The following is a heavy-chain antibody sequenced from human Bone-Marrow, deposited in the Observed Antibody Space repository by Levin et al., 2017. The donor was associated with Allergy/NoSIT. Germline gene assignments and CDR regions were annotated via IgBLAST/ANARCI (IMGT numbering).Heavy chain of an antibody. J-gene: IGHJ4*02. CDR3: ARQRSGSYFPYFDY. Sequence: GGSLRLYCAASGFTFNSYEMNWVRQAPGKGLEWVSYISSGGSAIKYADSVKGRFTFSRDNAKNSLSLEMNSLRVEDTAIYYCARQRSGSYFPYFDYWGQGALVTVSS. V-gene: IGHV3-48*03. D-gene: IGHD1-26*01. CDR2: ISSGGSAI. CDR1: GFTFNSYE.